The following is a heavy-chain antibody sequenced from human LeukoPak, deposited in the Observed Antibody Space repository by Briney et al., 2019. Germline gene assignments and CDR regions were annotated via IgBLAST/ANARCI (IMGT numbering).Heavy chain of an antibody. D-gene: IGHD5-12*01. V-gene: IGHV3-30*18. CDR1: GFTFSSYG. Sequence: GGSLRLSCAASGFTFSSYGMHWVRQAPGKGLEWVAVITYDGSNKYYADPVKGRFTISRATSKNTTYLQMNSLRAEDTAVYYCAKRGYDPYSLDYWGQGTLVTVAS. CDR3: AKRGYDPYSLDY. CDR2: ITYDGSNK. J-gene: IGHJ4*02.